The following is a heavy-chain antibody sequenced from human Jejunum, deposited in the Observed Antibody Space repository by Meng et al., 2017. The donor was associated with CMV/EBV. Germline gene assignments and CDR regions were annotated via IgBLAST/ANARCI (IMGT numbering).Heavy chain of an antibody. D-gene: IGHD5-12*01. CDR3: ARENSGYDY. CDR2: FYSSDTY. V-gene: IGHV4-4*07. Sequence: QVQLQESGPGLVKPSETLSLTCTVSGGSISNHYWSWIRQSAGKGLEWIGRFYSSDTYNYHPSLNSRLTMSLDTSKNQFSLNLSSVTAADTAIYYCARENSGYDYWGQGTLVTVSS. J-gene: IGHJ4*02. CDR1: GGSISNHY.